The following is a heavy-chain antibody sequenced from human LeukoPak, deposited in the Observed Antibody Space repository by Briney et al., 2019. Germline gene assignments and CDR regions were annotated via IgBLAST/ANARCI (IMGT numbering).Heavy chain of an antibody. V-gene: IGHV1-18*01. CDR2: ISAYNGNT. J-gene: IGHJ4*02. D-gene: IGHD1-26*01. Sequence: ASVKVSCKASGYTFTSYGISWVRQAPGQGLEWMGWISAYNGNTNYAQKLQDRVTMTTDTSTSTAYMELRSLRSDDTAVYYCARGTRSLIVGATTPPDYWGQGTLVTVSS. CDR3: ARGTRSLIVGATTPPDY. CDR1: GYTFTSYG.